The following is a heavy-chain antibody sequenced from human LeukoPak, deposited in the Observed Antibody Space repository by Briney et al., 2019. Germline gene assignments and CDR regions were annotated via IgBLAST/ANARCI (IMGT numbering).Heavy chain of an antibody. CDR2: ISSSSSYI. J-gene: IGHJ4*02. D-gene: IGHD3-22*01. CDR3: ARVQGDSSGYSADY. Sequence: PGGSLRLSWAASGFTFSSYSMNWVRQAPGKGLEWVSSISSSSSYIYYADSVKGRFTISRDNAKNSLYLQMNSLRAEDTAVYYCARVQGDSSGYSADYWGQGTLVTVSS. V-gene: IGHV3-21*01. CDR1: GFTFSSYS.